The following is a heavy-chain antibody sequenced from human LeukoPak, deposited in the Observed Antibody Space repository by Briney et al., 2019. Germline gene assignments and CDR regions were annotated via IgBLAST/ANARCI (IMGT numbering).Heavy chain of an antibody. CDR2: IYSGGST. J-gene: IGHJ4*02. CDR3: VRGDYGDYTLFDY. CDR1: GFTVSSNY. V-gene: IGHV3-53*01. D-gene: IGHD4-17*01. Sequence: GRSLRLSCAASGFTVSSNYMSWVRQAPGKGLEWVSVIYSGGSTYYADSVKGQFTISRDNSKNTLYLQMNSLRAEDTAVYYCVRGDYGDYTLFDYWGQGTLVTVSS.